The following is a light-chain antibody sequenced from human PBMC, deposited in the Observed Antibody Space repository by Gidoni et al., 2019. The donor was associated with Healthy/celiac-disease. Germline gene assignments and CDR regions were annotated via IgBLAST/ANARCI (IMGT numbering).Light chain of an antibody. CDR1: SSDVGGYNY. CDR2: DVS. CDR3: SSYTRSSTLV. Sequence: GSPGQSITISCTGTSSDVGGYNYVSWYQQHPGKAPKLMIYDVSNRPSGVSNRFSGSKSGNTASLTISGLQAEDEADYYCSSYTRSSTLVFGGGTKLTVL. J-gene: IGLJ2*01. V-gene: IGLV2-14*03.